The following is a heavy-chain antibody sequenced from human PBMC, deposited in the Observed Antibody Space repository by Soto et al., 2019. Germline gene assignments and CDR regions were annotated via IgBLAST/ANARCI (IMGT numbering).Heavy chain of an antibody. V-gene: IGHV3-48*01. J-gene: IGHJ4*02. CDR1: GFTFNDYS. CDR2: ITRSSSPI. Sequence: EVQLVESGGDLVQPGGSLRLSCTASGFTFNDYSMHWVRQAPGKGLEWISYITRSSSPIYYADSVKGRFTISRDNAKNAVFLQMNSLSAENTAVDYWARDRGGGGFSHWGQGTLVTVSS. D-gene: IGHD3-10*01. CDR3: ARDRGGGGFSH.